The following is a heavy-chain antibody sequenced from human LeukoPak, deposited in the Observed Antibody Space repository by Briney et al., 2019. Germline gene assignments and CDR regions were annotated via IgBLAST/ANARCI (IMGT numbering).Heavy chain of an antibody. J-gene: IGHJ6*03. Sequence: PGGSLRLSCAASGFTFSSYGMHWVRQAPGKGLEWVAFIRYDGSNKYYADSVKGRFTISRDNSKNTLYLQMNSLRAEDTAVYYCARDQARCSSTSCFNYYYYYYMDVWGKGTTVTVSS. V-gene: IGHV3-30*02. CDR1: GFTFSSYG. D-gene: IGHD2-2*01. CDR2: IRYDGSNK. CDR3: ARDQARCSSTSCFNYYYYYYMDV.